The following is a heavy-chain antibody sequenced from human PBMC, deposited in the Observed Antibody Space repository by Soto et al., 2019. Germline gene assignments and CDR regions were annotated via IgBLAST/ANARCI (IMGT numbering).Heavy chain of an antibody. CDR2: IGYDGSNK. CDR3: ARAFLPELLSEGWYFDL. J-gene: IGHJ2*01. V-gene: IGHV3-33*01. CDR1: GFTFSSYG. D-gene: IGHD1-7*01. Sequence: QVQLVESGGGVVQPGRSLRLSCAASGFTFSSYGMHWVRQAPGKGLEWVAVIGYDGSNKYYADSVKGRFTISSDNSKNTLYLQMNSLRAEDTAVYYCARAFLPELLSEGWYFDLWGRGTLVTVSS.